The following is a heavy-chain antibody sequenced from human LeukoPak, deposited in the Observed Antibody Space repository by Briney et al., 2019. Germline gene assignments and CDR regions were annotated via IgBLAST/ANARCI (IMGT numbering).Heavy chain of an antibody. Sequence: PGGSLRLSCAASGFTFSSYAMSWVRQAPGKGLEWVSSISSSSSYIYYADSVKGRFTISRDNAKNSLYLQMNSLRAEDTAVYYCARTLYDFWSGNGMDVWGQGTTVTVSS. J-gene: IGHJ6*02. CDR3: ARTLYDFWSGNGMDV. V-gene: IGHV3-21*01. D-gene: IGHD3-3*01. CDR1: GFTFSSYA. CDR2: ISSSSSYI.